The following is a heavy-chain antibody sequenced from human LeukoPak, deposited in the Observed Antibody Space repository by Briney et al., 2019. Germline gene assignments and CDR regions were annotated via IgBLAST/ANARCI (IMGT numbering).Heavy chain of an antibody. CDR3: ARRVVVPAALSYYYYYYMDV. V-gene: IGHV4-34*01. CDR2: INHSGST. Sequence: SETLSLTCAVYGGSFSGYYWSWIRQPPGKGREWIGEINHSGSTNYNPSLKSRATISVDTSKNQFSLKLSSVTAADTGLYYCARRVVVPAALSYYYYYYMDVWGKGTTVTISS. J-gene: IGHJ6*03. D-gene: IGHD2-2*01. CDR1: GGSFSGYY.